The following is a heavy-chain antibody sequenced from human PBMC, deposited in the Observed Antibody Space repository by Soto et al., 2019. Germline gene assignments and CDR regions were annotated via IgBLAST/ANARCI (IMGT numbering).Heavy chain of an antibody. V-gene: IGHV4-59*01. CDR1: GGSISSYY. J-gene: IGHJ5*02. D-gene: IGHD3-10*01. CDR2: IYYSGST. Sequence: SETLSLTCTVSGGSISSYYWSWIRQPPGKGLEWIGYIYYSGSTNYNPSLKSRVTISVDTSKNQFSLKLSSVTAADTAVYYCARCITMVRGDSCNWLDPWGQGTLVTVSS. CDR3: ARCITMVRGDSCNWLDP.